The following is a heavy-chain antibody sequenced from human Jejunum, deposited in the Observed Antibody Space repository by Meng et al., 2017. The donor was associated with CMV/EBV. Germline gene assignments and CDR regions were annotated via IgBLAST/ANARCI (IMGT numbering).Heavy chain of an antibody. V-gene: IGHV1-18*01. Sequence: WVRQVPGQGLEWMGWISGNNGNTYYAQNFQGRVTMTTDIVTNTAYMELRSLRSDDSAVYYCARVGFCSSGTSCYAWFTFYYYGLDVWGQGTTVTVSS. J-gene: IGHJ6*02. D-gene: IGHD2-2*01. CDR3: ARVGFCSSGTSCYAWFTFYYYGLDV. CDR2: ISGNNGNT.